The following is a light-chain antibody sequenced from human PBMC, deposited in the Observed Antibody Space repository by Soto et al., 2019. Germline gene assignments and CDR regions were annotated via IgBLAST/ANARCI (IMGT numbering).Light chain of an antibody. V-gene: IGLV2-8*01. CDR3: CSFAGSINHD. CDR2: EVS. CDR1: SSDVVGNNY. J-gene: IGLJ1*01. Sequence: QSALTQPASAAGSPGQSVTISCIGTSSDVVGNNYVSWYQQHPGKAPKLMIYEVSKRASGVPDRFSGSQSGTTASLTVSGLQAEDEADYYCCSFAGSINHDFGTGTKLTVL.